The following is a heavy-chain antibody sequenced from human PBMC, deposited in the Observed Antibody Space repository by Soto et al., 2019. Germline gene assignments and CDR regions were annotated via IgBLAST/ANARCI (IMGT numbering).Heavy chain of an antibody. CDR1: GFTFRSHR. J-gene: IGHJ4*02. CDR2: IDTDGGGT. V-gene: IGHV3-74*01. Sequence: EVQLVESGGGLVQPGGSLRVSCAASGFTFRSHRIHWVRQAPGKGLEWVSRIDTDGGGTSYADSVKGRFTISTDNAEKTVYLQMNGLGVEDTAVYYCATVFDVWGQGTLFPVPS. CDR3: ATVFDV.